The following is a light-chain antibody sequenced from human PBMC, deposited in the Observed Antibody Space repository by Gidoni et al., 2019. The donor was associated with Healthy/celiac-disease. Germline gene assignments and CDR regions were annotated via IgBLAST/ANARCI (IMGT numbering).Light chain of an antibody. CDR3: QQYGSSLGT. J-gene: IGKJ4*01. CDR1: QSVSSRS. V-gene: IGKV3-20*01. CDR2: VAS. Sequence: EVVLKMSPGTLSLSPGERAPLSCRAIQSVSSRSLAGYQQKPGQAPRLLTAVASRRATGIPDRFMGSGSGTDFPLTISRLELEDFAVYYCQQYGSSLGTFGGGTKVEIK.